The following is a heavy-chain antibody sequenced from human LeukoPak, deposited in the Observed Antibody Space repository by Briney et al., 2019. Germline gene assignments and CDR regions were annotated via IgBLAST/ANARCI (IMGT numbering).Heavy chain of an antibody. CDR1: GYAFTGYY. V-gene: IGHV1-2*06. J-gene: IGHJ4*02. CDR3: ARAGYSSGFDRD. CDR2: INPNSGGT. Sequence: WASVKVSCKASGYAFTGYYMHWVRQAPGQGLEWMGRINPNSGGTNYAQKFQGRVTMTRDTSISTAYMELSRLRSDDTAVYYCARAGYSSGFDRDWGQGTLVTVSS. D-gene: IGHD6-19*01.